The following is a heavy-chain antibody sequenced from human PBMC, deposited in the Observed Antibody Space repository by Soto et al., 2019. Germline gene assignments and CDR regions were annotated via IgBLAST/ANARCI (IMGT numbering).Heavy chain of an antibody. CDR2: IYYSGST. Sequence: QVQLQESGPGVVKPSQTLSLTCTVSGGSISSGGYYWSWIRQYPGKGLEWIGYIYYSGSTHYNPSLKSRVTISVDTSKNQFSLKLSSVTAADTAVYYCARGGTIFATVWSRGTTVTVSS. D-gene: IGHD3-3*01. V-gene: IGHV4-31*03. CDR1: GGSISSGGYY. CDR3: ARGGTIFATV. J-gene: IGHJ6*04.